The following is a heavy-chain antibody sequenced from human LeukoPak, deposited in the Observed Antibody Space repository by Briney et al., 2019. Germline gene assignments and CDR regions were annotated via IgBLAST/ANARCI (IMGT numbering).Heavy chain of an antibody. J-gene: IGHJ4*02. CDR2: ISPSGGGT. CDR3: ARDLSSSGWYWMEVGQNDY. D-gene: IGHD6-19*01. Sequence: PGGSLRLSCAASGFTFSSYGMNWVRQAPGKGLEWVSGISPSGGGTYYADSVKGRFTISRDDSKNTLSLQMNSLRAEDTAVYYCARDLSSSGWYWMEVGQNDYWGQGTLVTVSS. CDR1: GFTFSSYG. V-gene: IGHV3-23*01.